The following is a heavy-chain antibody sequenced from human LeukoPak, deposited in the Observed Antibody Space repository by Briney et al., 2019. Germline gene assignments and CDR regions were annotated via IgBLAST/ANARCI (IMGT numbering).Heavy chain of an antibody. V-gene: IGHV5-51*01. J-gene: IGHJ4*02. CDR2: IYPGDSDT. CDR3: ASAYYYDSSGYSSLYFDY. CDR1: GYSFTSYW. Sequence: GESLKISCKGSGYSFTSYWIGWVRQMPGKGLEWMGIIYPGDSDTRYSPSFQGQVTISADKSINTAYLQWSSLKASDTAMYYCASAYYYDSSGYSSLYFDYWGQGTLVTVSS. D-gene: IGHD3-22*01.